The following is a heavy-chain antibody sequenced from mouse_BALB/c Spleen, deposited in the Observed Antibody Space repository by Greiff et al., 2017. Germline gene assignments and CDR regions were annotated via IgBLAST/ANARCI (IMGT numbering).Heavy chain of an antibody. CDR1: GFTFSSYG. CDR2: INSNGGST. CDR3: ARANGDYVYFDV. Sequence: EVKLMESGGGLVQPGGSLKLSCAASGFTFSSYGMSWVRQTPDKRLELVATINSNGGSTYYPDSVKGRFTISRDNAKNTLYLQMSSLKSEDTAMYYCARANGDYVYFDVWGAGTTVTVSS. V-gene: IGHV5-6-3*01. J-gene: IGHJ1*01. D-gene: IGHD2-13*01.